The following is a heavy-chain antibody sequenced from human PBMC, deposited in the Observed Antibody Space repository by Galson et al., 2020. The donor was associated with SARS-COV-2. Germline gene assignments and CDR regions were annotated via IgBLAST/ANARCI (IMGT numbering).Heavy chain of an antibody. Sequence: SETLSLTCTVPGGSISSSSYYWGWIRQPPGKGLEWIGSIYYSGSTYYNPSLKSRVTISVDTSKNQFSLKLSSVTAADTAVYYCARLEDYYGSGSYNSNAFDIWGQGTMVTVSS. CDR2: IYYSGST. J-gene: IGHJ3*02. CDR1: GGSISSSSYY. V-gene: IGHV4-39*01. CDR3: ARLEDYYGSGSYNSNAFDI. D-gene: IGHD3-10*01.